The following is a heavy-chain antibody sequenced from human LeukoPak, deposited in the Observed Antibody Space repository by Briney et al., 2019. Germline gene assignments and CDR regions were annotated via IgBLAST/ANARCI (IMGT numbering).Heavy chain of an antibody. CDR2: FDTEDGEI. CDR1: EYTLTELS. Sequence: GASVKVSCKVSEYTLTELSIHWVRQAPGKGLEWMGGFDTEDGEIIYAQKFQGRVTMTEDTSTDTAYMELSSLTSEDTALYYCATVGYLLDYWGQGTLVTVSS. CDR3: ATVGYLLDY. D-gene: IGHD2-15*01. J-gene: IGHJ4*02. V-gene: IGHV1-24*01.